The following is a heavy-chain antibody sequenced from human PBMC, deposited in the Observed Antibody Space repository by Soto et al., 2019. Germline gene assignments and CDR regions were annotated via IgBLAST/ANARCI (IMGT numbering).Heavy chain of an antibody. Sequence: EVQVVESGGDLVQPGGSLRLSCAVSGFTFSDHYMAWVRQAQGKGLEGVGLIRNRANSYTTEYAASVKGRFTISGDDSKRSLFLQMNSLKIEDTAVYYCASVTYICSCNCWYFDLWCRGTLVTVSS. V-gene: IGHV3-72*01. CDR1: GFTFSDHY. D-gene: IGHD6-13*01. CDR2: IRNRANSYTT. CDR3: ASVTYICSCNCWYFDL. J-gene: IGHJ2*01.